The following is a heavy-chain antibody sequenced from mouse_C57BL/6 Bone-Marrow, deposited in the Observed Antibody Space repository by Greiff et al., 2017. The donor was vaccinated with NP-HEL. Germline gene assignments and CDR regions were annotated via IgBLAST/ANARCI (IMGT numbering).Heavy chain of an antibody. J-gene: IGHJ3*01. CDR3: ARHEGTGTAWLAY. V-gene: IGHV2-6-1*01. D-gene: IGHD4-1*01. Sequence: VQLQQSGPGLVAPSQSLSITCTVSGFSFTSYGVHWVRQPPGQGLEWLVVIWRDGSTTYNSALKSRLSISKDNSKSQVFLKMNSLQTDDTAMYDSARHEGTGTAWLAYWGQGTLVTVSA. CDR1: GFSFTSYG. CDR2: IWRDGST.